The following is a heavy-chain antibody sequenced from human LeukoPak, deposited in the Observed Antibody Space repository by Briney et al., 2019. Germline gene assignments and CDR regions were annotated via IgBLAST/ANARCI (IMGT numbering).Heavy chain of an antibody. CDR3: ARLWYDILTGYSPSLVDY. Sequence: GESLKISCKGSGYSFTSYWIGWVRQMPGKGLEWMGIIYPGDSDTRYSPSFQGQVTISADKSISNAYLQWSRLKASDTAMYYCARLWYDILTGYSPSLVDYWGQGTLVTVSS. CDR1: GYSFTSYW. D-gene: IGHD3-9*01. CDR2: IYPGDSDT. V-gene: IGHV5-51*01. J-gene: IGHJ4*02.